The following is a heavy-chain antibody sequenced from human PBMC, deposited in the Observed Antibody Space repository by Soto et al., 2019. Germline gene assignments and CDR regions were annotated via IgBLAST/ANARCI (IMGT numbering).Heavy chain of an antibody. CDR3: AKGGVYYDFWSGYSDFDY. CDR1: GFTFSSYG. J-gene: IGHJ4*02. Sequence: LRLSCAASGFTFSSYGMHWVRQAPGKGLEWVAVISYDGSNKYYADSVKGRFTISRDNSKNTLYLQMNSLRAEDTAVYYCAKGGVYYDFWSGYSDFDYWGQGTLVTVSS. V-gene: IGHV3-30*18. CDR2: ISYDGSNK. D-gene: IGHD3-3*01.